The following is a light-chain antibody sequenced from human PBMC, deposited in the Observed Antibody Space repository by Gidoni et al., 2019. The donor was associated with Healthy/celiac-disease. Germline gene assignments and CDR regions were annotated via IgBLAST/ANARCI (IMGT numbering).Light chain of an antibody. Sequence: PATLSVSPGERATLSCRASQSVSSNLAWYQQKPGQAPRLLIYGASTRATGIPARFSGSGSGTEFTLTISSLQSEDFAVYYCQQYNNWPWTFGQGTKVEIK. CDR2: GAS. V-gene: IGKV3-15*01. CDR1: QSVSSN. CDR3: QQYNNWPWT. J-gene: IGKJ1*01.